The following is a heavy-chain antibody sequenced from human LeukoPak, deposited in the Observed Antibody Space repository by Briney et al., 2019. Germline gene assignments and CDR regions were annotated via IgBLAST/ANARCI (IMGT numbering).Heavy chain of an antibody. V-gene: IGHV3-23*01. D-gene: IGHD6-19*01. J-gene: IGHJ6*02. CDR1: GFTFSSYA. CDR2: ISGSGGST. CDR3: AKVVDSRGWAYYYYYGMDV. Sequence: GGSLRLSCAASGFTFSSYAMRWVRQARGKGVEGVSDISGSGGSTYYADSVKGGFTISRDNSHNTPYLQMNSLRAEDTAVYYCAKVVDSRGWAYYYYYGMDVWGQGPTVTVSS.